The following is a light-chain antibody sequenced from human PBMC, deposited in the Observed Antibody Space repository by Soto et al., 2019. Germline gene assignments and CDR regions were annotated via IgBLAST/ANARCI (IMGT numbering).Light chain of an antibody. Sequence: QSVLTQPPSVSAAPGQKVTISCSGSSSNIANNFVSWYQQLPGTAPKLLIYANNKRPSGIPDRFSGSKSGTSATLGITGLQTGDEADYYCGTWDSSLSAVVFGGGTKVTVL. CDR3: GTWDSSLSAVV. CDR2: ANN. CDR1: SSNIANNF. V-gene: IGLV1-51*02. J-gene: IGLJ2*01.